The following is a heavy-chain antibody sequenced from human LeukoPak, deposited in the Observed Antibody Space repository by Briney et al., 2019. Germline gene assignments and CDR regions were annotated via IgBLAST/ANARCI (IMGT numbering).Heavy chain of an antibody. J-gene: IGHJ4*02. D-gene: IGHD2-2*01. CDR1: GYTFTGYY. CDR2: INPNSGGT. Sequence: ASVKDSCKASGYTFTGYYMHWVRQAPGQGLEWMAWINPNSGGTNYAQKFQGRVTMTRDTSISTAYMELSRLRSDDTAVYYCARGVIVVVPAAPHFDYWGQGTLVTVSS. V-gene: IGHV1-2*02. CDR3: ARGVIVVVPAAPHFDY.